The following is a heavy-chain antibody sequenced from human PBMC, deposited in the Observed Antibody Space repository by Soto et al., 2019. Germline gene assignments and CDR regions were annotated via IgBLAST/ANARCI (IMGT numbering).Heavy chain of an antibody. J-gene: IGHJ6*02. CDR3: ARHEGDCTNGVCYYYYYYYGMDV. Sequence: SETLSLTCTVSGGSISSYCCSWIRQPPGKGLEWIGSIYYSGSTNYNPSLKSRVTISVDTSKNQFSLKLSSVTAADTAVYYCARHEGDCTNGVCYYYYYYYGMDVWGQGTTVTVSS. CDR2: IYYSGST. CDR1: GGSISSYC. V-gene: IGHV4-59*08. D-gene: IGHD2-8*01.